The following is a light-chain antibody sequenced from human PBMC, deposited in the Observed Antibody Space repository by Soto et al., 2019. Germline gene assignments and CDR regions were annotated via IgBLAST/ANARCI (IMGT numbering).Light chain of an antibody. CDR2: EVS. J-gene: IGLJ1*01. V-gene: IGLV2-8*01. Sequence: QTVLTQPPSASGTPGQAVTISCTGTSSDVGGYNYVSWYQQHPGKAPKLMIYEVSKRPSGVPDRFSGSKSGNTASLTVSGLQAEDEADYYCSSYAGSNNFEVFGTGTKVTFL. CDR1: SSDVGGYNY. CDR3: SSYAGSNNFEV.